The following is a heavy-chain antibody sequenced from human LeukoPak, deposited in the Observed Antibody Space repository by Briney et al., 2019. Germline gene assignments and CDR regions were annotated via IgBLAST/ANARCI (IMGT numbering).Heavy chain of an antibody. V-gene: IGHV3-21*01. CDR1: GFTFNSYA. CDR3: ARDRAEFDY. CDR2: ISSSSSYI. Sequence: GGSLSLSCAASGFTFNSYAMSWVRQAPGKGLEWVSSISSSSSYIYYADSVKGRFTISRDNAKNSLYLQMNSLRAEDTAVYYCARDRAEFDYWGQGTLVTVSS. J-gene: IGHJ4*02.